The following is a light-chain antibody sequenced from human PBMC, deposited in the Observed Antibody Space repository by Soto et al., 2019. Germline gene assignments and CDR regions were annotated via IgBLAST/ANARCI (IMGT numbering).Light chain of an antibody. CDR2: DVS. CDR1: SSDVGGYNY. CDR3: ISYTSSRTLVV. V-gene: IGLV2-14*01. Sequence: QSALTQPASGSGSPGQSIAMSCAGTSSDVGGYNYVSWYQQHPGKAPKLMIFDVSSRPSGVFNRFSVSKSGNVASLTISGLPAEDEADYYCISYTSSRTLVVFGGGTELTVL. J-gene: IGLJ2*01.